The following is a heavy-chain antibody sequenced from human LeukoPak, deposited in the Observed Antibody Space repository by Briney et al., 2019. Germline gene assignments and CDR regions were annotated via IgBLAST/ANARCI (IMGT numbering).Heavy chain of an antibody. CDR2: IYYSGTT. Sequence: SETLSLTCTVSGGSISSGPYYWGWIRQPPGKGLEWIGSIYYSGTTFYMPSLKSRVTISVDTSKNQFSLRLTSVTAADTAVYYCARDYYFGVVNFDYWGQGTLVTVSS. CDR3: ARDYYFGVVNFDY. D-gene: IGHD3-3*01. CDR1: GGSISSGPYY. J-gene: IGHJ4*02. V-gene: IGHV4-39*02.